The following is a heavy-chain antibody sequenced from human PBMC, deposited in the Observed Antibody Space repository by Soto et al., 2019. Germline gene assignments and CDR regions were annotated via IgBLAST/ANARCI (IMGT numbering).Heavy chain of an antibody. Sequence: SETLSLTCTVSGDSISTYYWSWIRQPPGKGLEWIGYIYYSGSTNYNPSLKSRVTISVDTSKNQLSLRLSSVTAADTAVYYCARGTPVVTLWGQGTLVTVSS. CDR2: IYYSGST. J-gene: IGHJ4*02. CDR1: GDSISTYY. V-gene: IGHV4-59*01. D-gene: IGHD4-17*01. CDR3: ARGTPVVTL.